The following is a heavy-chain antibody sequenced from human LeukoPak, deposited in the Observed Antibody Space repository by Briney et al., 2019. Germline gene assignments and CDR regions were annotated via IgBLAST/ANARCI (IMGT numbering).Heavy chain of an antibody. CDR1: GGTFSSYA. D-gene: IGHD3-10*01. Sequence: GSSVKVSCKASGGTFSSYAISWVRQAPGQGLEWMGGIIPIFGTANYAQKFQGRVTMTRDTSTSTVYMELSSLRSEDTAVYYCARGVWFGELLCPPDYWSQGTLVTVSS. V-gene: IGHV1-69*05. J-gene: IGHJ4*02. CDR3: ARGVWFGELLCPPDY. CDR2: IIPIFGTA.